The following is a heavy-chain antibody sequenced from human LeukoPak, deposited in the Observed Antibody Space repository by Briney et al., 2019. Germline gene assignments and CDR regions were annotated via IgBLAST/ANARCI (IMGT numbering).Heavy chain of an antibody. CDR2: IDSSSSII. D-gene: IGHD3-10*01. Sequence: PGGSLRLSCAASGFTFGPYTMNWVRQTPGKGLEWVSSIDSSSSIIYYAESVKGRFIISRDNAKKSLYLQMNSLRAEDTAIYYCARDRGTYYSGSRSYPYYWGQGTLVTVSS. J-gene: IGHJ4*02. CDR3: ARDRGTYYSGSRSYPYY. CDR1: GFTFGPYT. V-gene: IGHV3-48*04.